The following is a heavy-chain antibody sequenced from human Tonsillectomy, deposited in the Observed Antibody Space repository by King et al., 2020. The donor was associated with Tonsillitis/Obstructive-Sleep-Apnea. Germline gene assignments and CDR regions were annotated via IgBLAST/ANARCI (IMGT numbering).Heavy chain of an antibody. D-gene: IGHD6-19*01. CDR2: IIPILGIA. Sequence: VQLVQSGAEVKKPGSSVKVSCKASGGTFSSNGITWVRQAPGQGLEWMGGIIPILGIANYAQKFQGRVTITADKSTNTAYMEVSSLRSEDTAVYYCARLTSGSTSGWYGYWGQGTLVTVSS. CDR1: GGTFSSNG. V-gene: IGHV1-69*10. CDR3: ARLTSGSTSGWYGY. J-gene: IGHJ4*02.